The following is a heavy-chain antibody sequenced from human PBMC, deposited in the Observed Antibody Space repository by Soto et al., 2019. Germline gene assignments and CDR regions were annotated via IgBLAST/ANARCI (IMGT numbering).Heavy chain of an antibody. CDR3: ARRYIAAPATAFAL. Sequence: ESHRISWKGAGYRFANFCSSWMLQMPGKGLEWMGRIDPSDSYTNYSPSFQGQVTISADKTISTTYLQWSSLKASDTAMYFCARRYIAAPATAFALWGKGTSVTISS. CDR2: IDPSDSYT. J-gene: IGHJ6*03. V-gene: IGHV5-10-1*04. D-gene: IGHD6-13*01. CDR1: GYRFANFC.